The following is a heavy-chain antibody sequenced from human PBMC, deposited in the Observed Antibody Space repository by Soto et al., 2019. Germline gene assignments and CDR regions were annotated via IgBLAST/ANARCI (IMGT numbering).Heavy chain of an antibody. V-gene: IGHV1-24*01. Sequence: GASVKVSCKVSGYTLTELSMHWVRQAPGKGLEWMGGFDPEDGETIYAQKFQGRVTMTEDTSTDTAYMELSSLRSEDTAVYYCATTMTTRMGLSFWGQGTLVTVSS. CDR1: GYTLTELS. CDR2: FDPEDGET. CDR3: ATTMTTRMGLSF. J-gene: IGHJ4*02. D-gene: IGHD4-4*01.